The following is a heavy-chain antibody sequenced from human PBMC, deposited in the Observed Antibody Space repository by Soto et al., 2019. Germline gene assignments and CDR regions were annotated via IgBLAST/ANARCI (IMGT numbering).Heavy chain of an antibody. J-gene: IGHJ4*02. CDR1: GFTFSSYA. D-gene: IGHD5-12*01. CDR3: AKVGIVATIGYYLDY. CDR2: ISGGGGST. Sequence: EVQLLESGGGLVQPGWSLRLSCAASGFTFSSYAMSWVRQAPGKGLEWVSAISGGGGSTYYADSVKGRFTISRDNSKNTLYLQMNSLRAEDTAVYFCAKVGIVATIGYYLDYWGQGTLVTVSS. V-gene: IGHV3-23*01.